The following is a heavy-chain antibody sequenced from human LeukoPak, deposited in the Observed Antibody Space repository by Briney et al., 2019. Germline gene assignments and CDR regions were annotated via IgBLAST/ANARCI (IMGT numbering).Heavy chain of an antibody. CDR1: GFTFSSYS. V-gene: IGHV3-48*01. D-gene: IGHD5-18*01. J-gene: IGHJ4*02. CDR3: AKDSTAMGRYYFDY. CDR2: ISSSSSTI. Sequence: AGGSLRLSCAASGFTFSSYSMNWVRQAPGKGLEWVSYISSSSSTIYYADSVKSRFTISRDNAKNSLYLQMNSLRAEDMALYYCAKDSTAMGRYYFDYWGQGTLVTVSS.